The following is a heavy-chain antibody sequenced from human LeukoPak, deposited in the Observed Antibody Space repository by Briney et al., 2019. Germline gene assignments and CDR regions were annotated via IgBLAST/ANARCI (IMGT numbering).Heavy chain of an antibody. J-gene: IGHJ5*02. CDR3: ARALPDGGERSTVRFDP. CDR1: GGSISYYY. CDR2: ISKSGRT. V-gene: IGHV4-59*01. Sequence: PSETLSLTCTVSGGSISYYYWSWIRQPPGKGQEFIAYISKSGRTDYSPSLQSRVTISIDTSKNQFSLKLKSVTAADTAVYYCARALPDGGERSTVRFDPWGQGTLVTVSS. D-gene: IGHD2-21*01.